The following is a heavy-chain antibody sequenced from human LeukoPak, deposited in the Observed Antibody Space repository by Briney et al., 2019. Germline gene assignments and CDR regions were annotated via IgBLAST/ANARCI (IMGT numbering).Heavy chain of an antibody. Sequence: SETLSLTCTVSGGSISSSSYYWGWIRQPPGKGLEWIGSIYYSGSTYYSPSLKSRVTISVDTSKNQFSLKLSSVTAADTAVYYCARSDVYYYYGMDVWGQGTTVTVSS. CDR1: GGSISSSSYY. J-gene: IGHJ6*02. CDR2: IYYSGST. CDR3: ARSDVYYYYGMDV. V-gene: IGHV4-39*01. D-gene: IGHD2-21*02.